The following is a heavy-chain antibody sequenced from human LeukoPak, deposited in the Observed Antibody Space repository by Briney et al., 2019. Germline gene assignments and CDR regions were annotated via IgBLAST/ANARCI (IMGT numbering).Heavy chain of an antibody. D-gene: IGHD7-27*01. CDR1: GGSISSYY. J-gene: IGHJ4*02. CDR3: ARAHKTGDLS. CDR2: IYYSGST. V-gene: IGHV4-59*01. Sequence: IPSETLSLTCTVSGGSISSYYWSWIRQPPGKGLEWIGYIYYSGSTNYNPSLKSRVTISVDTSKNQFSLKLSSVTAADTAVYYCARAHKTGDLSWGQGTLVTVSS.